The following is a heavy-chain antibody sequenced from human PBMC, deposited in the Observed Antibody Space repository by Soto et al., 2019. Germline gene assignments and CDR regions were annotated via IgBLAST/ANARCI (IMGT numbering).Heavy chain of an antibody. CDR1: GDSVSSNRAA. D-gene: IGHD6-13*01. CDR3: ARDRITDSSSWYQGDYYGMDV. J-gene: IGHJ6*02. Sequence: SQTLSLTCAISGDSVSSNRAAWNWIRQSPSRGLEWLGRTYYRSKWYNDYAVSVKSRITINPDTSKNQFSLQLNSVTPEDTAVYYCARDRITDSSSWYQGDYYGMDVWGQGTTVTVSS. V-gene: IGHV6-1*01. CDR2: TYYRSKWYN.